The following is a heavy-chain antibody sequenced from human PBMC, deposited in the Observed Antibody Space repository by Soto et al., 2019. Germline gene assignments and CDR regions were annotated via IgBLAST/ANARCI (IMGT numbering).Heavy chain of an antibody. CDR1: GFPFSTYD. CDR3: SRGPVAGPSYYYMDM. CDR2: IGAAGDT. J-gene: IGHJ6*03. D-gene: IGHD6-19*01. Sequence: EVLLVESGGGLVQPGGSLRLSCAASGFPFSTYDMHWVRQSPGKGLEWISAIGAAGDTYYSDSMKGRFTISRDNAKSSLSLQMNSLSAGDSAVYYCSRGPVAGPSYYYMDMWGKGTTVIVSS. V-gene: IGHV3-13*01.